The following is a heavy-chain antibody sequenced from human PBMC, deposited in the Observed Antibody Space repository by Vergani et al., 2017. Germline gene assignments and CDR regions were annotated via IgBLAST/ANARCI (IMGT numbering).Heavy chain of an antibody. CDR2: IYSGDET. V-gene: IGHV3-66*02. Sequence: ELQLVESGGGLVQPGGSLRLFCAASGSTFSGNYMPWVPQAPGKGLEWVSHIYSGDETYYADSVKGRVTISRDTSKNTLHLQINNLRVEDTAVYYCARGNYYGSETYVDPWGQGALVTVSS. J-gene: IGHJ5*02. D-gene: IGHD3-10*01. CDR3: ARGNYYGSETYVDP. CDR1: GSTFSGNY.